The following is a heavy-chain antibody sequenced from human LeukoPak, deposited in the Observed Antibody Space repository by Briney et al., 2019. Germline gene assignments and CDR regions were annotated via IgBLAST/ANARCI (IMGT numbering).Heavy chain of an antibody. Sequence: GGSLRLSCAASGFTFSDYNMRWIRQAPGKGLGGVSSLGRIGSTKYYADSVKGRFTISRDNAKNSLFLQMNSLRAEDTAVYYCARVLRYCSGGNCYSGGLGYMDVWGKGTTVTISS. D-gene: IGHD2-15*01. V-gene: IGHV3-11*01. CDR3: ARVLRYCSGGNCYSGGLGYMDV. J-gene: IGHJ6*03. CDR2: LGRIGSTK. CDR1: GFTFSDYN.